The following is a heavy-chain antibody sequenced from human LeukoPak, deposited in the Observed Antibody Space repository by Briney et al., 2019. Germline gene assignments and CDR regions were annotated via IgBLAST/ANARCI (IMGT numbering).Heavy chain of an antibody. CDR3: ARSGGSGSPYYWYFDL. Sequence: PSETLSLTCTVSGGSINSGGYYWNWIRQPPGKGLEWIGYIYDIGSTNYNPSLKSRVTISVDTSKNQFSLKLSSVTAADTAVYYCARSGGSGSPYYWYFDLWGRGTLVTVSS. D-gene: IGHD3-10*01. CDR2: IYDIGST. CDR1: GGSINSGGYY. V-gene: IGHV4-61*08. J-gene: IGHJ2*01.